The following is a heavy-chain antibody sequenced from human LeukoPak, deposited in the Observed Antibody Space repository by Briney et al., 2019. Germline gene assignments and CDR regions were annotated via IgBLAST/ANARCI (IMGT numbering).Heavy chain of an antibody. CDR2: IYYSGST. D-gene: IGHD6-13*01. CDR1: GGSISSYY. CDR3: ARERYSSNWFIDY. V-gene: IGHV4-59*01. Sequence: SETLSLTCTVSGGSISSYYWTWIRQPPGKGLEWIGYIYYSGSTNYNPSLKNRVTISVDMSKNQFSLKLSSVTAADTAVYYCARERYSSNWFIDYWGQGTLVTVSS. J-gene: IGHJ4*02.